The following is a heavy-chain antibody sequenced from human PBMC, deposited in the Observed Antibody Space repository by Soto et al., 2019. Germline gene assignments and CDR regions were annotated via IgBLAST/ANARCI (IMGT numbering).Heavy chain of an antibody. D-gene: IGHD2-15*01. CDR1: GFTFSSYG. CDR3: ASRYCSGGSCYQNWFDP. CDR2: IWYDGSNK. Sequence: GGSLRLSCAASGFTFSSYGMHWVRQAPGKGLEWVAVIWYDGSNKYYADSVKGRFTISRDNSKNTLYLQMNSLRAEDTAVYYCASRYCSGGSCYQNWFDPWGQGTLVTVSS. V-gene: IGHV3-33*01. J-gene: IGHJ5*02.